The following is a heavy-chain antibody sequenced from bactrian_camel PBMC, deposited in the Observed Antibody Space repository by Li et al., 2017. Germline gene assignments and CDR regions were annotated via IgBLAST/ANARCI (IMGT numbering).Heavy chain of an antibody. CDR3: AAAALPVVRCLQPSTLRRSAY. J-gene: IGHJ4*01. CDR1: ESIYTPNY. D-gene: IGHD2*01. V-gene: IGHV3S53*01. Sequence: HVQLVESGGGSVQAGGSLRLSCVTSESIYTPNYMGWFRQVPGKEREGVACISTAGRTTYADSVKGRFTIFKVYAENTLYLQLNSLKPEDTAMYYCAAAALPVVRCLQPSTLRRSAYWGQGTQVTVS. CDR2: ISTAGRT.